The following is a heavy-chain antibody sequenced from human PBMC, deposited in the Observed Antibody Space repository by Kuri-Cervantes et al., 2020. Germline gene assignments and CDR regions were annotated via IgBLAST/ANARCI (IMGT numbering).Heavy chain of an antibody. V-gene: IGHV4-39*07. CDR3: ARINPPRATRINFYYYGMDV. D-gene: IGHD1-14*01. CDR1: CSPISRSSYY. Sequence: EALKISCTVSCSPISRSSYYWGWIRPPPGTGLEWIGSIYYSGSTYYSPSLRSRVTISVDTSKNQFSLRFTSVTAADTAVYYCARINPPRATRINFYYYGMDVWGQGTTVTVSS. J-gene: IGHJ6*02. CDR2: IYYSGST.